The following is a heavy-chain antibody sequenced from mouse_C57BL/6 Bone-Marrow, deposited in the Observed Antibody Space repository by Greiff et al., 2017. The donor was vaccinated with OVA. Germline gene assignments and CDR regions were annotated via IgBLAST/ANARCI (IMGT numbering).Heavy chain of an antibody. CDR1: GYTFTSYW. CDR3: ARGGFYYSNYVGLYFDV. Sequence: QVQLKQPGAELVKPGASVKLSCKTSGYTFTSYWMHWVKQRPGQGLEWIGMIHPNSGSTNYNEKFKSKATLTVDKSSSTAYMQLSSLTSEDSAVYYCARGGFYYSNYVGLYFDVWGTGTTVTVSS. D-gene: IGHD2-5*01. V-gene: IGHV1-64*01. CDR2: IHPNSGST. J-gene: IGHJ1*03.